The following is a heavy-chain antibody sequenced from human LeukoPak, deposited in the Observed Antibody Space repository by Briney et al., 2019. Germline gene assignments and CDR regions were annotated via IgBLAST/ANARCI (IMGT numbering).Heavy chain of an antibody. V-gene: IGHV4-59*01. CDR1: GGSISSYY. CDR3: ARSQIQSVNYGMDV. J-gene: IGHJ6*02. CDR2: IYYSGST. Sequence: SETLSLTCTVSGGSISSYYWSWIRQPPGEGLEWIGYIYYSGSTNYNPSLKSRVTISVDTSKNQFSLKLSSVTAADTAVYYCARSQIQSVNYGMDVWGQGTTVTVSS.